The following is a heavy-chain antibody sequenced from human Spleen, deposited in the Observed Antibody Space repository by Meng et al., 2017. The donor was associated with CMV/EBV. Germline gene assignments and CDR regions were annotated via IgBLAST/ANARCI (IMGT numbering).Heavy chain of an antibody. CDR1: GGSISSSSYY. CDR3: ARVYDFRDFDY. CDR2: INHSGST. J-gene: IGHJ4*02. Sequence: GSLRLSCTVSGGSISSSSYYWGWIRQPPGKGLEWIGEINHSGSTNYNPSLKSRVTISVDTSKNQFSLKVSSVTAADTAVYYCARVYDFRDFDYWGQGTLVTVSS. D-gene: IGHD3-3*01. V-gene: IGHV4-39*07.